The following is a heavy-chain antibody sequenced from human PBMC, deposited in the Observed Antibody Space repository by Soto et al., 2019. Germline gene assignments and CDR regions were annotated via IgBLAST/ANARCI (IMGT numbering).Heavy chain of an antibody. J-gene: IGHJ5*02. D-gene: IGHD4-17*01. CDR1: GGSINSGDYC. CDR3: ARKFGTVTYNWFDP. CDR2: IYYSGST. Sequence: QVQLQESGPGLVKPSQTLSLTCTVSGGSINSGDYCWSWIRQPPGKGLEWIGYIYYSGSTYYNPSLKSRVTISVDTSKNQFSLKLSSVTAADTAVYYCARKFGTVTYNWFDPWGQGTLVTVSS. V-gene: IGHV4-30-4*01.